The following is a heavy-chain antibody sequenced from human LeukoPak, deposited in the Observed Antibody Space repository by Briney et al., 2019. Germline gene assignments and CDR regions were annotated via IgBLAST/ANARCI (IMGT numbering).Heavy chain of an antibody. CDR2: IYYSGST. J-gene: IGHJ5*02. Sequence: SETLSLTCTVSGGSISSYYWSWIRQPPGKGLEWIGYIYYSGSTNYNPSLKSRVTISVDTSKNQFSLKLSSVTAADTAVYYCARDLVCGGGSCYSNWFDPWGQGTLVTVSS. D-gene: IGHD2-15*01. CDR3: ARDLVCGGGSCYSNWFDP. V-gene: IGHV4-59*01. CDR1: GGSISSYY.